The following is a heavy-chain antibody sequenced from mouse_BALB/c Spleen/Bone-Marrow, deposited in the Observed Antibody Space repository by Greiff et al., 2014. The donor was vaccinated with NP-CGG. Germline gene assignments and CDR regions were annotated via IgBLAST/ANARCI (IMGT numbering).Heavy chain of an antibody. J-gene: IGHJ2*01. Sequence: SGAELVKPGASVKLSCKASGYTLTSYYMYWVKQRPGQGLEWIGEINPSNGGTNFNEKFKSKATLTVDESSSTAYMQLSSLTSEDSAVYYCTRSTMITYFDYWGQGTTLTVSS. V-gene: IGHV1S81*02. CDR3: TRSTMITYFDY. CDR1: GYTLTSYY. D-gene: IGHD2-4*01. CDR2: INPSNGGT.